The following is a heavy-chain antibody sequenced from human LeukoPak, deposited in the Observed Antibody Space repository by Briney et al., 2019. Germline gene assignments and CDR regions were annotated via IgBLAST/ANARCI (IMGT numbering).Heavy chain of an antibody. J-gene: IGHJ3*02. CDR2: IYPKSGGT. CDR3: VRDGYSGGAFDI. CDR1: GYPFTGHY. V-gene: IGHV1-2*02. D-gene: IGHD5-12*01. Sequence: VQVSCNASGYPFTGHYMHWVRQAPGQGLEWMGWIYPKSGGTNYAQKFQTRVTMTRDTSITTAFMELNILKSDDTAVYYCVRDGYSGGAFDIWGQGTMVTVSS.